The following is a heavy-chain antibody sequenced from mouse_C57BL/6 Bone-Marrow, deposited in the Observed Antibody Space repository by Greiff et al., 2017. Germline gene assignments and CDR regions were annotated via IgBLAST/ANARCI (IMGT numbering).Heavy chain of an antibody. CDR2: ISSGGSYT. V-gene: IGHV5-6*01. CDR1: GFTFSSYG. CDR3: ARPIYDGYYGFAD. J-gene: IGHJ3*01. Sequence: EVKLMESGGDLVKPGGSLKLSCAASGFTFSSYGMSWVRQTPDKRLEWVATISSGGSYTYYPDRVKGRFTISRDNAKNTLYLQMSSLKSEYTAMYYCARPIYDGYYGFADWGQGTLVTVSA. D-gene: IGHD2-3*01.